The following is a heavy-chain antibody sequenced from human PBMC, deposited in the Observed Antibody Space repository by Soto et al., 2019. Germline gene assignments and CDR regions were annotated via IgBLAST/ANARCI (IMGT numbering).Heavy chain of an antibody. CDR2: INPNSGGT. CDR1: GYTFTGYH. Sequence: ASVKVSCKASGYTFTGYHMHWVRQAPGQGLEWMGWINPNSGGTNYAQKFQGRVTMTRDTSISTAYMEVSRPRSDDTAVYYCARDRRFYDSSGYYGDGAFDIWGQGTMVTVSS. V-gene: IGHV1-2*02. J-gene: IGHJ3*02. CDR3: ARDRRFYDSSGYYGDGAFDI. D-gene: IGHD3-22*01.